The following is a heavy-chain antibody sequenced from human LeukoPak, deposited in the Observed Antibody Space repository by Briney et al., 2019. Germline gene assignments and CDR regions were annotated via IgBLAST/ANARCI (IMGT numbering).Heavy chain of an antibody. CDR2: ISVYNGNT. Sequence: ASVKVSCKASGYSFTTYGINWVRQAPGQGLEWRGWISVYNGNTKYPQKFQGRVTMTTDTSTSTAYMELRSLRSDDTAVYYCARDSVAVRPGWFDPWGQGTLVIVSS. D-gene: IGHD6-6*01. CDR3: ARDSVAVRPGWFDP. J-gene: IGHJ5*02. V-gene: IGHV1-18*01. CDR1: GYSFTTYG.